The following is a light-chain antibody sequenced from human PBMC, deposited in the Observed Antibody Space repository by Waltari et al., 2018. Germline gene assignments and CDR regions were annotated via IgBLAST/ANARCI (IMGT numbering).Light chain of an antibody. CDR3: QSYDSSLSGVI. Sequence: QSVLTQPPSVSGSRGQRIPIPCTGTSANVGAGYDLHRYLQLPGTAPKPLILGNNNRPSGVPDRFSASKSDTSASLAITGLQAEDEADYYCQSYDSSLSGVIFGGGTKLTVL. CDR2: GNN. CDR1: SANVGAGYD. J-gene: IGLJ2*01. V-gene: IGLV1-40*01.